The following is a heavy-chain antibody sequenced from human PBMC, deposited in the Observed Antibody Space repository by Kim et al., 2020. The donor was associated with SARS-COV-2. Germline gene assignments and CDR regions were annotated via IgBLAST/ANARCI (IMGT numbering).Heavy chain of an antibody. CDR2: VYYIGIT. V-gene: IGHV4-39*01. CDR1: GGSISSSGYY. Sequence: SETLSLTCTVSGGSISSSGYYWGWIRQPPGKGLEWIGSVYYIGITYYNPSLKSRVTISVDTTKNQYSLKLSSVTAADTAVYYFARHFRGTSIPFFLLFQFDYWGQGTLVTVSS. CDR3: ARHFRGTSIPFFLLFQFDY. J-gene: IGHJ4*02. D-gene: IGHD2-21*01.